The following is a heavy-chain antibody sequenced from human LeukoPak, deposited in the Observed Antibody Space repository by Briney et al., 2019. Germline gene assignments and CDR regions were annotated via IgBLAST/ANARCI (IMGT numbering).Heavy chain of an antibody. J-gene: IGHJ3*02. CDR2: IYTSGST. D-gene: IGHD3-22*01. Sequence: SQTLSLTCTASGGSISSGTYYWSWIRQPAGKGLEWIGRIYTSGSTNYNPSLKSRVTISVDKSKNQFSLKLSSVTAADTAVYYCARGSVPDSSGYYWRSDAFDIWGQGTMVTVSS. V-gene: IGHV4-61*02. CDR3: ARGSVPDSSGYYWRSDAFDI. CDR1: GGSISSGTYY.